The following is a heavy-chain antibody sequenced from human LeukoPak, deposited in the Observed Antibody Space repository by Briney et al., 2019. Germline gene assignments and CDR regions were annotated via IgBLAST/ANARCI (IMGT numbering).Heavy chain of an antibody. CDR1: GFTFSSYS. Sequence: GGSLRLSCAASGFTFSSYSMSWVRQAPGKGLEWVSYISSDSTTIYYADSVKGRFTISRDNSKNTLYLQMNSLRAEDTAVYYCAREAVTRNYFDYWGQGTLVTVSS. V-gene: IGHV3-48*01. CDR3: AREAVTRNYFDY. CDR2: ISSDSTTI. D-gene: IGHD4-17*01. J-gene: IGHJ4*02.